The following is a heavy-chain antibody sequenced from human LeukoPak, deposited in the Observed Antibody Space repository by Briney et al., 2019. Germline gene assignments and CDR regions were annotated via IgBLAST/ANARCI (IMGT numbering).Heavy chain of an antibody. Sequence: GGSLRLSCTGSGFIFNSYGINWVRQAPGKGQEWVAYISSSTSNIFYADSVKGRFTISRDHAKDSVLLQMNSLRVEDTALYFCARDGVMAETPFYFDSWGQGALVTVSS. D-gene: IGHD2-21*01. V-gene: IGHV3-48*01. CDR3: ARDGVMAETPFYFDS. CDR1: GFIFNSYG. CDR2: ISSSTSNI. J-gene: IGHJ4*02.